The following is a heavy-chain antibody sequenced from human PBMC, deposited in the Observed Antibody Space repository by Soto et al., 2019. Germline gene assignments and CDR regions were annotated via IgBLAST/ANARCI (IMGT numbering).Heavy chain of an antibody. J-gene: IGHJ5*02. CDR1: GYTFTDYH. Sequence: QVQLVQSGAEVKKPGASVKVSCKASGYTFTDYHIHWVRQAPGQGLEFMGWINTNNGAAGSAQQFQGRVTVTRDTSITTVYMELSNLRSDDTAVYSCVREGGSETLQPSYNWFDTWVQGTLVTVSS. V-gene: IGHV1-2*02. CDR3: VREGGSETLQPSYNWFDT. D-gene: IGHD6-25*01. CDR2: INTNNGAA.